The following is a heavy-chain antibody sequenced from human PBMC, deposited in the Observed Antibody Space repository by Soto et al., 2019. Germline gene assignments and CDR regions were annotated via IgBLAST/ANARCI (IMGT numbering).Heavy chain of an antibody. J-gene: IGHJ3*02. D-gene: IGHD5-18*01. V-gene: IGHV3-48*02. Sequence: PGGSLRLSCAASGFTFSSYSMSWVRQAPGKGLEWVTYINKNRSKIYYAESVKGRITIYRDNTKNSLYLQMNSLRDEDTAVYYCARGSSGYSYAQSVDVFDIWGQGTMVTVSS. CDR1: GFTFSSYS. CDR2: INKNRSKI. CDR3: ARGSSGYSYAQSVDVFDI.